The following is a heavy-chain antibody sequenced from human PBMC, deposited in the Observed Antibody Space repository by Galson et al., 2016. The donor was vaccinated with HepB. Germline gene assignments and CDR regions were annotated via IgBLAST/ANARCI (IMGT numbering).Heavy chain of an antibody. V-gene: IGHV3-13*01. CDR1: GFTFSTYD. Sequence: SLRLSCAASGFTFSTYDMDWVRQAPGKGLEWVSAIGTAADTFYSGSVKGRFTISRDNAKNSLYLQMNGLRAGDTAVYYCARGRWYGSGSHFNFYIDFWGQGVLVTVSS. CDR3: ARGRWYGSGSHFNFYIDF. CDR2: IGTAADT. D-gene: IGHD3-10*01. J-gene: IGHJ4*02.